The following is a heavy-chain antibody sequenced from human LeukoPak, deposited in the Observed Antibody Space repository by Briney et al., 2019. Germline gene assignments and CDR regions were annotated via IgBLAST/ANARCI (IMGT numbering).Heavy chain of an antibody. D-gene: IGHD3-22*01. CDR2: IYYSGST. CDR3: ACLTTADAFDI. Sequence: SETLSLTCAVYGGSFSGYYWSWIRQPPGKGLEWVGYIYYSGSTNYNPSLKSRVTISVDTSKNQFSLKLSSVTAADTAVYYCACLTTADAFDIWGQGTKVTVSS. J-gene: IGHJ3*02. CDR1: GGSFSGYY. V-gene: IGHV4-59*01.